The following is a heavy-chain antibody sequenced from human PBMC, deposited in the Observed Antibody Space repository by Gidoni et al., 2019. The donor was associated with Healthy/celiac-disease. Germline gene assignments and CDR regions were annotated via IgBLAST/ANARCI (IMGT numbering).Heavy chain of an antibody. Sequence: EVQLVESGGGLVKPGGSLSLSCAASGFTFSNAWMSWVRQAPGKGLEWVGRIKSKTDGGTTDYAAPVKGRFTISRDDSKNTLYLQMNSLKTEDTAVYYCTTEYDFWSGYRKHFDYWGQGTLVTVSS. CDR1: GFTFSNAW. D-gene: IGHD3-3*01. J-gene: IGHJ4*02. CDR2: IKSKTDGGTT. V-gene: IGHV3-15*01. CDR3: TTEYDFWSGYRKHFDY.